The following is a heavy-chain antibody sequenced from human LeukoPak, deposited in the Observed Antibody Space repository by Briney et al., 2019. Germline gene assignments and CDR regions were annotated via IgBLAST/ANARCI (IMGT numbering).Heavy chain of an antibody. D-gene: IGHD3-16*01. CDR1: GFTFSTYS. J-gene: IGHJ4*02. Sequence: PGGSLRLSCAASGFTFSTYSFNWVRQAPGKGLEWVSSISSSIIYIYYADSVKGRFTISRDNSQNILFLQMNSLSPEDTAVYYCVRGMTFAGVSLLPGRSYFDSWGQGTLVTVSS. CDR3: VRGMTFAGVSLLPGRSYFDS. V-gene: IGHV3-21*04. CDR2: ISSSIIYI.